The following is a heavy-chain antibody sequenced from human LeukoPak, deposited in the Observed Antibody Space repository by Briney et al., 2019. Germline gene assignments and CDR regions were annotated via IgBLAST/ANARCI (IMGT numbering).Heavy chain of an antibody. J-gene: IGHJ4*02. D-gene: IGHD4-17*01. CDR2: IIPIFGTA. V-gene: IGHV1-69*13. CDR3: ARGGRDYGDYYFDY. CDR1: GGTFSSYA. Sequence: ASVTVSCKASGGTFSSYAISWVRQAPGQGLEWMGGIIPIFGTANYAQKFQGRVTITADESTSTAYMELSSLRSEDTAVYYCARGGRDYGDYYFDYWGQGTLVTVSS.